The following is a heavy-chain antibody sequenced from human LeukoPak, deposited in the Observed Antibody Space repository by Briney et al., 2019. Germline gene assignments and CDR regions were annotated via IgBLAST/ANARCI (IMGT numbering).Heavy chain of an antibody. Sequence: ASVKVSCKASGYTFSGHFLHWIRQAPGQRLEWVGWVNPNSGGTNYAQKFQGRVTMTRDTSISTAYMELSRLTSDDTALYYCARWLQLAGVFDYWGQGTLVTVSS. D-gene: IGHD5-24*01. V-gene: IGHV1-2*02. CDR2: VNPNSGGT. J-gene: IGHJ4*02. CDR1: GYTFSGHF. CDR3: ARWLQLAGVFDY.